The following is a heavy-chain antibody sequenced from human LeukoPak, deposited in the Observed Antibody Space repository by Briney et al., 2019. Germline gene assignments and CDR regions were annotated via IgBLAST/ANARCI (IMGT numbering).Heavy chain of an antibody. D-gene: IGHD6-19*01. V-gene: IGHV3-74*01. CDR2: IKTDGSTT. CDR3: AKDRASSSGWFY. J-gene: IGHJ4*02. CDR1: GFSFNTYW. Sequence: GGSLRLSCAASGFSFNTYWMHWVRQAPGKGLVWVSHIKTDGSTTNYADSVEGRFTVSRDNAKNTLYLQMNSLRAEDTAVYYCAKDRASSSGWFYWGQGTLVTVSS.